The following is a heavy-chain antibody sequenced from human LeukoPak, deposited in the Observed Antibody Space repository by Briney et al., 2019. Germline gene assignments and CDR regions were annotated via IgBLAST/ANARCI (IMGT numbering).Heavy chain of an antibody. Sequence: SETLSLTCTVSGGSVSRNSDYWGWIRQPPGKGLEWIGSIYYGGSTYYNPSLKSRVTISVDTSKNQFSLKLSSVTAADTAVYYCARRGIVGAYSFDYWGQGTLVTVSS. D-gene: IGHD1-26*01. CDR2: IYYGGST. CDR3: ARRGIVGAYSFDY. V-gene: IGHV4-39*07. CDR1: GGSVSRNSDY. J-gene: IGHJ4*02.